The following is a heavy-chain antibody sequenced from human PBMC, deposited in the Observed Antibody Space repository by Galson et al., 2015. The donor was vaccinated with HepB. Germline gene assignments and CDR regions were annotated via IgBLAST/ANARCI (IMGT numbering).Heavy chain of an antibody. V-gene: IGHV3-23*01. CDR1: GFIFSSYP. CDR2: IGSTGTTT. CDR3: TRILEVAGRGVAFDI. Sequence: SLRLSCAASGFIFSSYPMSWVRQAPGKGLEWVSSIGSTGTTTYYAASVKGRFAVSRDNANSQNMTYLQMNSLRAEDTAMYYCTRILEVAGRGVAFDIWGQGTMVTVSS. D-gene: IGHD6-19*01. J-gene: IGHJ3*02.